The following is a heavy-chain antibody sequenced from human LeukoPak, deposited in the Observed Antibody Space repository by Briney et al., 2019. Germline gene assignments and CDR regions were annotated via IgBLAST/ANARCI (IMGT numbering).Heavy chain of an antibody. CDR3: AKDRGSYYYDSFDY. J-gene: IGHJ4*02. V-gene: IGHV3-30*18. CDR1: GFTFSSYG. Sequence: GGSLRLSCAASGFTFSSYGMHWVRQAPGKGLEWVAVISYDGSNKYYGDSVKGRFTISRDNSKYTLSLQMSSLRAEDTAVYYCAKDRGSYYYDSFDYWGQGTLVTVSS. CDR2: ISYDGSNK. D-gene: IGHD3-22*01.